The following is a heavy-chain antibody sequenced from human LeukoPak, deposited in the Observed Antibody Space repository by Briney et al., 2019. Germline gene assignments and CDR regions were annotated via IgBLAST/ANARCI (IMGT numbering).Heavy chain of an antibody. J-gene: IGHJ4*02. Sequence: GGSLRLSCAASGFTFSSYAMSWVRQAPGKGLEWVSAISGSGGSTYYADSVKGRFTISRDNSKNTLYLQMNSLRAEDTAVYYCAKAEGYDSSGYYYREVDYWGQGTLVTVSS. D-gene: IGHD3-22*01. CDR2: ISGSGGST. CDR3: AKAEGYDSSGYYYREVDY. CDR1: GFTFSSYA. V-gene: IGHV3-23*01.